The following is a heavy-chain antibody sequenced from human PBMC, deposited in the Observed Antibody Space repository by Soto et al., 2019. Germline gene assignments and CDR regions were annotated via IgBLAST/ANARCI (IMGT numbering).Heavy chain of an antibody. CDR2: ISAYNGNT. Sequence: SVQVSCQASGYTFTSYGISWVRQAPGQGLEWMGWISAYNGNTNYAQKLQGRVTMTTDTSTSTAYMELRSLRSDDTAVYYCARDMTTVTTELFDYWGQGTLVTVSS. D-gene: IGHD4-17*01. V-gene: IGHV1-18*01. CDR3: ARDMTTVTTELFDY. CDR1: GYTFTSYG. J-gene: IGHJ4*02.